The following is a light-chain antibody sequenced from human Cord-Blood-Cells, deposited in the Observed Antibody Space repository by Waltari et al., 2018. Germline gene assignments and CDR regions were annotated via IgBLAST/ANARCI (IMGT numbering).Light chain of an antibody. J-gene: IGKJ1*01. CDR1: QSISSW. V-gene: IGKV1-5*01. CDR3: QQYNSYSRT. Sequence: DIQMTQSPSTLSASVGDSVTITCRASQSISSWLAWYQPKPGKAPKLLIYDASSLESGVPSRFSGSGSGTEFTLTISSLQPDDFATYYCQQYNSYSRTFGQGTKVEIK. CDR2: DAS.